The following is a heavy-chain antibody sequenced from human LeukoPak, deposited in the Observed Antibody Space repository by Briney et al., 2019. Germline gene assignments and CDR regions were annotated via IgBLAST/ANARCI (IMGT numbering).Heavy chain of an antibody. V-gene: IGHV4-4*07. CDR3: ARFFTYSGSYP. J-gene: IGHJ5*02. Sequence: PSETLSLTCNVSSGSISGYYWTWVRQPAGKGLEWIGRIYTSGSTKYNPSLKSRVTISVDTSKNQFSLKLSSVTAADTAVYYCARFFTYSGSYPWGQGTLVTVSS. CDR1: SGSISGYY. CDR2: IYTSGST. D-gene: IGHD1-26*01.